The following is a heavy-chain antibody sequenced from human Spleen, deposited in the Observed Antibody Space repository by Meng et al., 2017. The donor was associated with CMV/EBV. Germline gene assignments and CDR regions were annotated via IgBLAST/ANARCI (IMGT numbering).Heavy chain of an antibody. V-gene: IGHV4-39*01. CDR2: IYYSGRT. J-gene: IGHJ4*02. CDR3: ARDSTDGYCTSSSCLYFDY. D-gene: IGHD2-2*01. CDR1: IRSSSYY. Sequence: IRSSSYYWGWIRQPPGKGMEWIGTIYYSGRTFYNPSLKSRVTISVDTSQNQFSLKLTSVTAADTAVYYCARDSTDGYCTSSSCLYFDYWGQGTLVTVSS.